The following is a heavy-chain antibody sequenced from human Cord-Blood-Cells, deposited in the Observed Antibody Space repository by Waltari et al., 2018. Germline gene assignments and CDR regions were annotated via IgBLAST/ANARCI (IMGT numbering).Heavy chain of an antibody. V-gene: IGHV3-23*01. CDR2: ISGSGGST. D-gene: IGHD2-8*01. CDR1: GFTFSRYA. Sequence: EVQLLESGGGLVQPGGSLRLPCAASGFTFSRYAISWVRQAPGKGLEWVSAISGSGGSTYYADSVKGRFTISRDNSKNTLYLQMNSLRAEDTAVYYCAKIVLRAFDIWGQGTMVTVSS. J-gene: IGHJ3*02. CDR3: AKIVLRAFDI.